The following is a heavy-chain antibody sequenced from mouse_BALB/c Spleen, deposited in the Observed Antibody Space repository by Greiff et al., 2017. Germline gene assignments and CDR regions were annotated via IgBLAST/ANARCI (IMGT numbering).Heavy chain of an antibody. CDR3: AGAYYGNYDPFAY. D-gene: IGHD2-10*01. CDR2: ISCYNGAT. Sequence: LVKTGASVKISCKASGYSFTGYYMHWVKQSHGKSLEWIGYISCYNGATSYNQKFKGKATFTVDTSSSTAYMQFNSLTSEDSAVYYCAGAYYGNYDPFAYWGQGTLVTVSA. J-gene: IGHJ3*01. V-gene: IGHV1S34*01. CDR1: GYSFTGYY.